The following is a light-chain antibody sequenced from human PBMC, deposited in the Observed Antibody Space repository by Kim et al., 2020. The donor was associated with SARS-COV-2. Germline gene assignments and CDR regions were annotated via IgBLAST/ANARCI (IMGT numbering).Light chain of an antibody. Sequence: GQRVTIPWSGSSSNIGSNYVYWYQQRPGTAPKLLIYRNNQRPSGVPDRFSGSKSGTSASLAISGLRSEDEADYYCAAWDDSLSGPLFGGGTQLTVL. J-gene: IGLJ2*01. CDR3: AAWDDSLSGPL. CDR1: SSNIGSNY. V-gene: IGLV1-47*01. CDR2: RNN.